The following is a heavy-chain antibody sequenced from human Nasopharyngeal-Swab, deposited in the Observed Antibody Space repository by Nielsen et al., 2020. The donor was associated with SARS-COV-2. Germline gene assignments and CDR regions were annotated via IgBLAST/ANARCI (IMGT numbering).Heavy chain of an antibody. V-gene: IGHV3-9*01. CDR1: GFTFDDYA. CDR3: AKLLAVAGLDNDAFDI. J-gene: IGHJ3*02. D-gene: IGHD6-19*01. Sequence: SLKISCAASGFTFDDYAMHWVRPAPGKGLEWVSGISWNSGSIGYADSVKGRFTISRDNAKNSLYLQMNSLRAEDTALYYCAKLLAVAGLDNDAFDIWGQGTMVTVSS. CDR2: ISWNSGSI.